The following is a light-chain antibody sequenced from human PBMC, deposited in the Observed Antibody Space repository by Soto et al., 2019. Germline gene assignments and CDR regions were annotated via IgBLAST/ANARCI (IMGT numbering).Light chain of an antibody. CDR3: QQYENYWT. Sequence: EIQMTQSPSTLSATAGDRFTITCRASQSISSWLAWYQHKPVKSPKLLIYDDSNLDSGVPSRFSGSGSGTEFSLTISNLQPDDCATYYCQQYENYWTFGQGTKVDIK. V-gene: IGKV1-5*01. CDR2: DDS. J-gene: IGKJ1*01. CDR1: QSISSW.